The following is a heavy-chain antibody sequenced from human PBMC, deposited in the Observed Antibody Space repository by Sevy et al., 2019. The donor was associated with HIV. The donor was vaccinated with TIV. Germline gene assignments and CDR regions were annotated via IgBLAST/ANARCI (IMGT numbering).Heavy chain of an antibody. CDR3: ARDVDSNYDGIDA. J-gene: IGHJ6*02. CDR2: IWYDGSDT. CDR1: GFIFSNHG. Sequence: RGSLRLSCAASGFIFSNHGMYWVRQAPGKGLEWVARIWYDGSDTYYGESVKGRFTISRDNSKNTVDLQMNSLRVEDTAVYYCARDVDSNYDGIDAWGQGTTVTVSS. D-gene: IGHD4-4*01. V-gene: IGHV3-33*07.